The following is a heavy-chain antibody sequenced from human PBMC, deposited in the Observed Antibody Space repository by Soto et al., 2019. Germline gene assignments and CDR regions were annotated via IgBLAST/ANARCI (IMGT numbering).Heavy chain of an antibody. CDR1: GGYISSSSYY. D-gene: IGHD3-10*01. J-gene: IGHJ4*02. Sequence: SEPMSVTCTVAGGYISSSSYYWGWNRQPPGKGLEWIGGIYYSGSTYYNPSLKSRVTISVDTSKNQFSLKLSSVTAADTAVYYCADYLWFGEFDWGQGTLVTVSS. V-gene: IGHV4-39*01. CDR3: ADYLWFGEFD. CDR2: IYYSGST.